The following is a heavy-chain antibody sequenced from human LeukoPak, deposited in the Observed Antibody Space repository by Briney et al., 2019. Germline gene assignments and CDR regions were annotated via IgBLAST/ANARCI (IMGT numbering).Heavy chain of an antibody. J-gene: IGHJ6*03. D-gene: IGHD4-11*01. CDR3: ARGTATVITYYYYYMDV. CDR1: GYSISSGYY. CDR2: IYHSGST. V-gene: IGHV4-38-2*01. Sequence: PSETPSLTCAVSGYSISSGYYWGWIRQPPGKGLEWIGSIYHSGSTYYNPSLKSRVTISVDTSKNQFSLKLSSVTAADTAAYYCARGTATVITYYYYYMDVWGKGTTVTVSS.